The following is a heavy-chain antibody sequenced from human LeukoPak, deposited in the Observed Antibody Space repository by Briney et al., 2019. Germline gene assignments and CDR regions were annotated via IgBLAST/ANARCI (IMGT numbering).Heavy chain of an antibody. CDR3: ATHNDFWSGYYPTGVDY. CDR2: INPNIGGT. J-gene: IGHJ4*02. V-gene: IGHV1-2*02. CDR1: GYTFTGYY. Sequence: ASVKVSCKASGYTFTGYYMHWVRQAPGQGLEWMGWINPNIGGTNYAQKFQGRVTMTRDTSISTAYIELSRLRSDDTAVYYCATHNDFWSGYYPTGVDYWGQGTLVTVSS. D-gene: IGHD3-3*01.